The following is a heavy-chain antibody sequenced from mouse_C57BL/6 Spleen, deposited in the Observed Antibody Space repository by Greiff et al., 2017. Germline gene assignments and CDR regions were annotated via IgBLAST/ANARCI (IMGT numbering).Heavy chain of an antibody. CDR2: IYPRDGST. CDR1: GYTFTDHT. J-gene: IGHJ1*03. Sequence: QVQLQQSDAELVKPGASVKISCKASGYTFTDHTIHWMKQRPEQGLEWIGYIYPRDGSTKYNEKFKGKATLTDDKSSITAYMQLNILTSEDSAVYCCARPFYYGNYDGYFDVWGTGTTVTVSS. CDR3: ARPFYYGNYDGYFDV. V-gene: IGHV1-78*01. D-gene: IGHD2-1*01.